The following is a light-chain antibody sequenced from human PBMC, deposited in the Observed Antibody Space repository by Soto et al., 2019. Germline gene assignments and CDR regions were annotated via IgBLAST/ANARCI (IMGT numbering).Light chain of an antibody. CDR3: QLYGSSPVT. Sequence: EIVLTQSPCTLSLSPGERATLSCRASQNIRSSYFAWYQLKPGQAHRLLIYGASSKSTGIPDMFSGRGSRTDFSITISELEPEDLADYSWQLYGSSPVTFGQGTKLEIK. CDR1: QNIRSSY. J-gene: IGKJ2*01. V-gene: IGKV3-20*01. CDR2: GAS.